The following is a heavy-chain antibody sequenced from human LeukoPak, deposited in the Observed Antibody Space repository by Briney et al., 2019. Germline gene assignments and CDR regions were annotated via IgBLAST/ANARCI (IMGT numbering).Heavy chain of an antibody. CDR2: ISWNNATI. D-gene: IGHD2-15*01. Sequence: GGCLRLSCAASASTFDDYAIDCVRQAPGKCLEWVSAISWNNATIGYPASVKGRFTISRDNPKDSLYVQMNSLRAEDTALYYCANEAADWGQGTLVTVCS. J-gene: IGHJ4*02. V-gene: IGHV3-9*01. CDR1: ASTFDDYA. CDR3: ANEAAD.